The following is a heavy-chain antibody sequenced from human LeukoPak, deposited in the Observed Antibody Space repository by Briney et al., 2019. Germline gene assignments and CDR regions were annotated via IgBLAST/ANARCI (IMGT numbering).Heavy chain of an antibody. Sequence: GSPRLSCAASGFTFSSYEMNWVRQAPGKGLEWVSYISSSGSTIYYADSVKGRFTISRDNAKNSLYLQMNSLRAEDTAVYYCAGFDALGHFDYWGQGALVTVSS. D-gene: IGHD2/OR15-2a*01. J-gene: IGHJ4*02. CDR1: GFTFSSYE. CDR3: AGFDALGHFDY. V-gene: IGHV3-48*03. CDR2: ISSSGSTI.